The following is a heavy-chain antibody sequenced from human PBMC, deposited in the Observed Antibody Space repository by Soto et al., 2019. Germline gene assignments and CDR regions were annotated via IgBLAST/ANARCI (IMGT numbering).Heavy chain of an antibody. V-gene: IGHV4-30-2*01. Sequence: SETLSLTCAVSGGSISSGGYSWSWIRQPPGKGLEWIGYIYHSGSTYYNPSLKSRVTISVDRSKNQFSLKLSSVTAADTAVYYCAAGVDYYDSSGYPSSRWGQGALVTVSS. CDR3: AAGVDYYDSSGYPSSR. CDR2: IYHSGST. CDR1: GGSISSGGYS. D-gene: IGHD3-22*01. J-gene: IGHJ4*02.